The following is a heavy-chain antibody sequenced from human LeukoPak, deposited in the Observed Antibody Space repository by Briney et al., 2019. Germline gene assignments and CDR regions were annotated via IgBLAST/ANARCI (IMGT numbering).Heavy chain of an antibody. CDR1: GGSISSSSYY. Sequence: SETLSLTCTVSGGSISSSSYYWGWIRQPPGKGLEWIGSIYYSGSTYYNPSLKSRVTISVDTSKNQFSLKLSSVTAADTAVYYCARANYYDSSGYSRGAFDLWGQGTMVTVSS. J-gene: IGHJ3*01. V-gene: IGHV4-39*07. CDR3: ARANYYDSSGYSRGAFDL. CDR2: IYYSGST. D-gene: IGHD3-22*01.